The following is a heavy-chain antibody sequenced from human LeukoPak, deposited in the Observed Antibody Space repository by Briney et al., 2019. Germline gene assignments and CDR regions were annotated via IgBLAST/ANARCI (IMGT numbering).Heavy chain of an antibody. J-gene: IGHJ4*02. Sequence: GGSLRLYCAASGFTFSSYEMNWVRQAPGKGLEWVSALSGSGGSTYYADSVKGRLTISRDNSKNTLYLQMNSLRDGDTAVYYCAKGGYGSGIDYWGQGTLVTVSS. CDR3: AKGGYGSGIDY. CDR1: GFTFSSYE. CDR2: LSGSGGST. V-gene: IGHV3-23*01. D-gene: IGHD3-10*01.